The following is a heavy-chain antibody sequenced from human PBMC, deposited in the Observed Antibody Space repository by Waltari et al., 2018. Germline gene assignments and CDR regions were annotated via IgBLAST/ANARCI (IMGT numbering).Heavy chain of an antibody. CDR2: IYYSGST. CDR3: ARVYENHYTNHLADDY. CDR1: GYSIPSSYW. Sequence: QVQLQESGPGLVKPSDTLSLTCAVSGYSIPSSYWWGCIRHPPGKGLAWIGYIYYSGSTYYNPSLKSRVTMTTDTSTSTAYMELRSLRSDDTAVYYCARVYENHYTNHLADDYWGQGTLVTVSS. J-gene: IGHJ4*02. D-gene: IGHD3-16*01. V-gene: IGHV4-28*03.